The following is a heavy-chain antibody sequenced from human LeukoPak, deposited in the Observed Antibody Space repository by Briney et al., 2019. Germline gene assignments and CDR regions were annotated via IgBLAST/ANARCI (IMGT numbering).Heavy chain of an antibody. CDR1: GFTFSTSG. CDR3: AKDRDCSGDNCWRAFDM. J-gene: IGHJ3*02. V-gene: IGHV3-30*02. Sequence: GGSLRLSCAASGFTFSTSGMHWVRQAPGKGLEWVSFIRHDESKKFYAESVKGRFTISRDNSKNTLYLQMNSLRAEDTAVYYCAKDRDCSGDNCWRAFDMWGRGTTVTVSS. CDR2: IRHDESKK. D-gene: IGHD2-15*01.